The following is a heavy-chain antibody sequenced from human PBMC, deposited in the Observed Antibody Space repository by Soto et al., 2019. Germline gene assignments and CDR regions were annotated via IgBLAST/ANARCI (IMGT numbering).Heavy chain of an antibody. Sequence: EVQLVESGGGLVKPGGSLRLSCAASGFTFSSYSMNWVRQAPGKGLEWVSSISSSSSYIYYADSVKGRFTISRDNAKNSLCVEMNSLRAEDTGVYYCAGGGDDIVVVPAAVWGQGTLVTVSS. J-gene: IGHJ4*02. CDR1: GFTFSSYS. D-gene: IGHD2-2*01. V-gene: IGHV3-21*01. CDR2: ISSSSSYI. CDR3: AGGGDDIVVVPAAV.